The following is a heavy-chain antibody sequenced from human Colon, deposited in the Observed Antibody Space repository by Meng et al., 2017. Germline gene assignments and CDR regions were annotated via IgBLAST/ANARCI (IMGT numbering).Heavy chain of an antibody. V-gene: IGHV4-30-4*01. CDR2: IYYSGST. CDR1: GGSISSGDYY. Sequence: QVQLQESGPGLVQPSQTLSLTCTVSGGSISSGDYYWSWIRQPPGKGLEWIGYIYYSGSTYSNAPLKSRVTISIDRSKNQFSLKLSSVTAADTAVYYCARDRKHYGERGWFDPWGQGTLVTVSS. J-gene: IGHJ5*02. D-gene: IGHD4-17*01. CDR3: ARDRKHYGERGWFDP.